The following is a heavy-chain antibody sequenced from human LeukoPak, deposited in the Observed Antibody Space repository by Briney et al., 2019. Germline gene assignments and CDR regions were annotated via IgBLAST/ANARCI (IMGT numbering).Heavy chain of an antibody. CDR3: AKDRDIVVVVAATPYDY. J-gene: IGHJ4*02. D-gene: IGHD2-15*01. CDR2: ISGSGGST. CDR1: GFTFSSYA. Sequence: GGSLRLSCAASGFTFSSYAMSWVRQAPGKGLEWVSAISGSGGSTHYADSVKGRFTISRDNSKNTLYLQMNSLRAEDTAVYYCAKDRDIVVVVAATPYDYWGQGTLVTVSS. V-gene: IGHV3-23*01.